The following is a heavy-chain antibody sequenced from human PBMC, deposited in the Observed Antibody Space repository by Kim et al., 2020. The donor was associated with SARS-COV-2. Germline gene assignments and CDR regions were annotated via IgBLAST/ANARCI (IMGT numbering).Heavy chain of an antibody. CDR1: GFTFSSYP. V-gene: IGHV3-64*01. Sequence: GGSLRLSCVSSGFTFSSYPMHWVRQAPGKGLEYFSAISSNGGSTYYANSVKGRLAISRDNSKNTLYLQMGSLSPEDMAVYDCSGVGWYYDSSGYYYWGQGNLVTVSS. J-gene: IGHJ4*02. D-gene: IGHD3-22*01. CDR2: ISSNGGST. CDR3: SGVGWYYDSSGYYY.